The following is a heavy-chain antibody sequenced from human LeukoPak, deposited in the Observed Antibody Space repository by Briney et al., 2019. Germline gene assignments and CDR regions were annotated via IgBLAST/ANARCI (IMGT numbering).Heavy chain of an antibody. Sequence: SETLSLTCTVSGGSISSSSYYWGWIRQPPGKGLEWIGSIYYSGSTYYNPSLKSRVTISVDTSKNQFSLKLNSVTAADTAVYYCARAPYYDFWSGDYYYYYYYMDVWGKGTTVTVSS. CDR2: IYYSGST. J-gene: IGHJ6*03. V-gene: IGHV4-39*07. D-gene: IGHD3-3*01. CDR3: ARAPYYDFWSGDYYYYYYYMDV. CDR1: GGSISSSSYY.